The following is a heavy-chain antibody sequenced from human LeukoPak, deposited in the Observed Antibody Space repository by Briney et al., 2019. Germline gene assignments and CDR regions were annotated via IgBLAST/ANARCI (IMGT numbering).Heavy chain of an antibody. CDR1: GGSFSGYY. CDR2: INHSGST. CDR3: ARVGYSRAFDI. Sequence: SSETLSLTCAVYGGSFSGYYWSWIRQPPGKGLEWIGEINHSGSTNYNPSLKSRVTISVDTSENQFSLKLSSVTAADTAVYYCARVGYSRAFDIWGQGTMVTVSS. J-gene: IGHJ3*02. D-gene: IGHD2-15*01. V-gene: IGHV4-34*01.